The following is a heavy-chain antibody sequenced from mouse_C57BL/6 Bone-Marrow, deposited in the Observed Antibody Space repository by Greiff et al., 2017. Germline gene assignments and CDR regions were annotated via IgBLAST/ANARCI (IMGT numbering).Heavy chain of an antibody. CDR2: IYPRSGNT. Sequence: QVQLQQSGAELARPGASVKLSCKASGYTFTSYGISWVKQRTGQGLEWIGEIYPRSGNTYYNEKFKGKATLTADKSSSTAYMELRSLTSEDSAVDFCARYYYGSSYYFDYWGQGTTLTVSS. J-gene: IGHJ2*01. CDR3: ARYYYGSSYYFDY. V-gene: IGHV1-81*01. CDR1: GYTFTSYG. D-gene: IGHD1-1*01.